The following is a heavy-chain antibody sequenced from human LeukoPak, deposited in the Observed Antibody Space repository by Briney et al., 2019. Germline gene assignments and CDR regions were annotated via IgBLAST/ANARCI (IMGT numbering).Heavy chain of an antibody. V-gene: IGHV3-7*05. Sequence: GGSLRLSCAASGXIFSSYWMSWVRQAPGKGLEWVANINQAGSEKYYVDSVKGRFTISRDNAKNSLFLQMNSLRAEDTAVYFCARPHYGDYAAFDIWGQGTLVTVSS. CDR1: GXIFSSYW. D-gene: IGHD4-17*01. CDR3: ARPHYGDYAAFDI. CDR2: INQAGSEK. J-gene: IGHJ3*02.